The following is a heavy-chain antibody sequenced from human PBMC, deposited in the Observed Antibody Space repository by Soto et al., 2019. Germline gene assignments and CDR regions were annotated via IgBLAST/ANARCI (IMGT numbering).Heavy chain of an antibody. Sequence: GGSLRLSCTASGFTFGDYAMSWVRQAPGKGLEWVGFIRSKAYGGTTEYAASVKGRFTISRDDSKSIAYLQMNSLKTEDTAVYYCTRDPWVTTGWGPGTLVTVSS. D-gene: IGHD2-21*02. CDR1: GFTFGDYA. J-gene: IGHJ4*02. CDR2: IRSKAYGGTT. CDR3: TRDPWVTTG. V-gene: IGHV3-49*04.